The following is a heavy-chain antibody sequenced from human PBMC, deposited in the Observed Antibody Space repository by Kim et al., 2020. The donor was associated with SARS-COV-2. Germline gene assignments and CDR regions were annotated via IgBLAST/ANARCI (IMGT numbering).Heavy chain of an antibody. D-gene: IGHD2-15*01. CDR1: GGTFSSYA. CDR2: IIPIFGIA. CDR3: ARVECSGGSCYLTGPREFDY. Sequence: SVKVSCKASGGTFSSYAISWVRQAPGQGLEWMGRIIPIFGIANYAQKFQGRVTITADKSTSTAYMELSSLRSEDTAVYYCARVECSGGSCYLTGPREFDYWGQGTLVTVSS. V-gene: IGHV1-69*04. J-gene: IGHJ4*02.